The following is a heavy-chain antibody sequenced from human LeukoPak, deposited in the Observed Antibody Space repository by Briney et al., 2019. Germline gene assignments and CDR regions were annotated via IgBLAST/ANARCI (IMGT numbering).Heavy chain of an antibody. V-gene: IGHV3-30*04. Sequence: GGSLRLSCAASGFTFSSYAMHWVRQAPGRGLEWVAVISHDGSNKYYADSVKGRFTISRDNSKNTLYLQMNSLRAEDTAVYYCARDVHHSYYFDYWGQGTLVTVSS. CDR3: ARDVHHSYYFDY. J-gene: IGHJ4*02. CDR2: ISHDGSNK. D-gene: IGHD3-10*02. CDR1: GFTFSSYA.